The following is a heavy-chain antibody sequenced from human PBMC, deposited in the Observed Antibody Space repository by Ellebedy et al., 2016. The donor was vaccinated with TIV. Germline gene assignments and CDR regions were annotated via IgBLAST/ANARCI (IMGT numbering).Heavy chain of an antibody. CDR2: ISFDGNEK. CDR1: GFTFSTYG. V-gene: IGHV3-30*18. J-gene: IGHJ3*02. Sequence: PGGSLRLSCAASGFTFSTYGMYWVRQAPGKGLECVAIISFDGNEKKYADSVKGRFTISRDNSKNTLYLQVNSLRPKDTAVYYCAKARDSGSYYDAFDIWGQGTMVTASS. D-gene: IGHD3-10*01. CDR3: AKARDSGSYYDAFDI.